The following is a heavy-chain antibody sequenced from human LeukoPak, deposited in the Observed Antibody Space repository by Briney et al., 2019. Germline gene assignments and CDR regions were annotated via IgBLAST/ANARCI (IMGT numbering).Heavy chain of an antibody. V-gene: IGHV3-7*01. J-gene: IGHJ4*02. D-gene: IGHD2-21*02. CDR3: AREGGASVVVTATLFDY. CDR2: IKQDGSEK. CDR1: GFTFTNYA. Sequence: GESLRLSCAASGFTFTNYAMSWVRQAPGKGLEWVANIKQDGSEKYYVDSVKGRFTISRDNAKNSLYLQMNSLRAEDTAVYYCAREGGASVVVTATLFDYWGQGTLVTVSS.